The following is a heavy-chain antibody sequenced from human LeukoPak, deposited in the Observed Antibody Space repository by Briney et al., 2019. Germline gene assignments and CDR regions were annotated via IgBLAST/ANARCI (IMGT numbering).Heavy chain of an antibody. Sequence: GGSLRLSCAASGFTFSSYGMHWVRQAPAKGLEWVAVISYDGSNKYYADSVKGRFTISRDNSKNTLYLQMNSLRAEDTAVYYCAVGDAFDTWGQGTMVTVSS. CDR1: GFTFSSYG. CDR3: AVGDAFDT. J-gene: IGHJ3*02. CDR2: ISYDGSNK. V-gene: IGHV3-30*03.